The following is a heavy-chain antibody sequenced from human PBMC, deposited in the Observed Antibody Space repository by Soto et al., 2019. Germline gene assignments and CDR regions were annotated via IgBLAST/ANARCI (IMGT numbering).Heavy chain of an antibody. CDR3: ARLGGRGVYYYDSSGSPPYFDY. J-gene: IGHJ4*02. Sequence: PSETLSLTCTVSGGSISSGGYYWSWIRQHPGKGLKWIGYIYYSGSTYYNPSLKSRVTISVDTSKNQFSLKLSSVTAADTAVYYCARLGGRGVYYYDSSGSPPYFDYWGQGTLVTVSS. CDR2: IYYSGST. CDR1: GGSISSGGYY. D-gene: IGHD3-22*01. V-gene: IGHV4-31*03.